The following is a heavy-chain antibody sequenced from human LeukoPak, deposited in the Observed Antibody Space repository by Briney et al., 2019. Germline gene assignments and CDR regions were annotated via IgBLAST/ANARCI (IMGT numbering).Heavy chain of an antibody. CDR1: GFTFSSYA. CDR3: AKDRPEGKQWLVSFSDY. D-gene: IGHD6-19*01. J-gene: IGHJ4*02. Sequence: PGGSLRLSCAASGFTFSSYAMSWVRQAPGKGLEWVSAISGSGGSTYYADSVKGRFTISRDNSKNTLYLQMNSLRAEDTAVYYCAKDRPEGKQWLVSFSDYWGQGTLVTVSS. CDR2: ISGSGGST. V-gene: IGHV3-23*01.